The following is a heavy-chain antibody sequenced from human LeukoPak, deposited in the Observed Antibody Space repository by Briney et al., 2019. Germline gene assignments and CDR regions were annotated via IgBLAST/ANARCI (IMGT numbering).Heavy chain of an antibody. Sequence: GRSLRLSCAASGFTLSSHWMSWVRQAPGKGMEWVANIKQDGSEKYYVDSVRGRFTISRDNAKNSLYLQMNSLRAEDTSVYYCARSMAASGDAFDLWGQGTMVTISS. V-gene: IGHV3-7*01. D-gene: IGHD6-13*01. CDR2: IKQDGSEK. CDR3: ARSMAASGDAFDL. J-gene: IGHJ3*01. CDR1: GFTLSSHW.